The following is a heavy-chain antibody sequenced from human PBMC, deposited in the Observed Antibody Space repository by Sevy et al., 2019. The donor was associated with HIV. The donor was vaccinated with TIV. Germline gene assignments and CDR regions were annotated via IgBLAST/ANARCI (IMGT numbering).Heavy chain of an antibody. CDR1: GFTFSNAW. J-gene: IGHJ4*02. V-gene: IGHV3-15*01. Sequence: GRSLRLSCAASGFTFSNAWMSWVRQAPGKGLEWVGHIKTKTDGGTTDYAAPVKGRFTISRDDSKNTLYLQMNSLKTEDTAVYYCTTEPFYCGGDCSIDYWGQGTLVTVSS. CDR3: TTEPFYCGGDCSIDY. D-gene: IGHD2-21*02. CDR2: IKTKTDGGTT.